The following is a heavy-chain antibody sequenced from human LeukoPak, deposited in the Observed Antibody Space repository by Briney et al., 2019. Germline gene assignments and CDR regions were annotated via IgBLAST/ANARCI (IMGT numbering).Heavy chain of an antibody. Sequence: PGGSLRLSCAASGFTVSTNYVSWVRQAPGKGLEWVSVIHSGGTTYYADSAKGRFTISRDNSKNTVYLQMNSLRAEDTAVYFCARGRRLGGDYYPIDFWGQGTLVTVSS. CDR1: GFTVSTNY. D-gene: IGHD2-21*01. CDR3: ARGRRLGGDYYPIDF. CDR2: IHSGGTT. J-gene: IGHJ4*02. V-gene: IGHV3-53*01.